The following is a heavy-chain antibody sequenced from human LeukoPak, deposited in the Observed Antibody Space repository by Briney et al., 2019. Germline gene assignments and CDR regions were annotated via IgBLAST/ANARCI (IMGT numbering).Heavy chain of an antibody. D-gene: IGHD1-14*01. CDR1: GGSISSSSYY. J-gene: IGHJ6*02. CDR2: IYYSETT. V-gene: IGHV4-39*02. CDR3: ARAEKVERATLTFNWVRPERRYYSGLDV. Sequence: PSETLSLTCTVSGGSISSSSYYWGWIRQPPGKGLEWIGNIYYSETTYYNPSLESRVTISIDTSNNQFSLKLSSVTAADTAVYYCARAEKVERATLTFNWVRPERRYYSGLDVWGQGSAVIVSS.